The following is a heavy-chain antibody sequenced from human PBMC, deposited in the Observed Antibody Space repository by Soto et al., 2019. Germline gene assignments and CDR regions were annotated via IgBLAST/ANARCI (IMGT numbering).Heavy chain of an antibody. Sequence: QVQLQESGPGLVKPSQTLSLTCTVSGASISNNHYCWSWIRQSPGRGLEWIGHIYNGGTTYSNPSLNPRVTISVDTSNNQFSLKLNSVTGAATVVYYCASGLSSEKVDSWGQGTMVTVSS. J-gene: IGHJ4*02. CDR2: IYNGGTT. V-gene: IGHV4-30-4*01. CDR1: GASISNNHYC. CDR3: ASGLSSEKVDS. D-gene: IGHD3-10*01.